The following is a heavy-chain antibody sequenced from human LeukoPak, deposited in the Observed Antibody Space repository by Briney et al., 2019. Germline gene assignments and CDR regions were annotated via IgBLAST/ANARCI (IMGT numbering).Heavy chain of an antibody. V-gene: IGHV3-49*04. CDR3: TRVLMSRVFIYVG. CDR1: GLTFGDPS. D-gene: IGHD3-10*02. CDR2: IKSEAYCRTI. Sequence: SLTLSRTAPGLTFGDPSMSWVRPAPGKALEWVGFIKSEAYCRTIEYAASAIGRFTISRDDSKSIAYLQMDSLQTDDTAVYYCTRVLMSRVFIYVGWVRATLVSVCS. J-gene: IGHJ4*02.